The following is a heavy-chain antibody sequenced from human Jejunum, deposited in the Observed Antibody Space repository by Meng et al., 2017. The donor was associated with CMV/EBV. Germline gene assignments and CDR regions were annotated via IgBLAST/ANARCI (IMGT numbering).Heavy chain of an antibody. J-gene: IGHJ5*02. D-gene: IGHD1-26*01. Sequence: ASGYTFTNYDITGVRPAPGQGLEWMGWMIPNSGDTGYSQKFQGRVTLTRDISISTAYMELSSLTAEDTAVYYCARTVANSGWFDPWGQGTLVTVSS. CDR3: ARTVANSGWFDP. V-gene: IGHV1-8*01. CDR1: GYTFTNYD. CDR2: MIPNSGDT.